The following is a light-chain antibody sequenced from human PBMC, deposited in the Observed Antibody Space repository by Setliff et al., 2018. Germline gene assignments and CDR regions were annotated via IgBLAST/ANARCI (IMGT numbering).Light chain of an antibody. CDR3: SSYTSSSTPYV. J-gene: IGLJ1*01. V-gene: IGLV2-14*01. Sequence: QSALTQPASVSGSPGQSITISCTGTSSDVGGYNYVSWYQQHPGKAPKLMIYDVSKRSSGVSNRFSGSKSGNTASLTISGLQAEDEADYYCSSYTSSSTPYVFGTGTKGTVL. CDR2: DVS. CDR1: SSDVGGYNY.